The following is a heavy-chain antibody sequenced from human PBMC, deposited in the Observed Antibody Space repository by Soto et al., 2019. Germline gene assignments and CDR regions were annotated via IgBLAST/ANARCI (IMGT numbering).Heavy chain of an antibody. D-gene: IGHD1-7*01. V-gene: IGHV1-69*12. CDR1: GGTFSSYA. Sequence: QVHLVQSGAEVKKPGYSVKVSCKASGGTFSSYAISWVRQAPGQGLEWMGGIIPIFGTANYAQKFQGRVTITADESTSTAYMELSSLRSEDTAVYYCARVRIGTTSYYFDYWGQGTLVTVSS. J-gene: IGHJ4*02. CDR3: ARVRIGTTSYYFDY. CDR2: IIPIFGTA.